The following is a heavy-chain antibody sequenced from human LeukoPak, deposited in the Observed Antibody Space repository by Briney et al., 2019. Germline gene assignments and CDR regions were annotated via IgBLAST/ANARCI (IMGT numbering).Heavy chain of an antibody. Sequence: GGSLRLSCAASGFTFSSYGMHWVRQAPGKGLEWVAVIWYDGSNKYYADSVKGRFTISRDNSKNMLYLQMNSLSAEDTAVYYCARGPGYSSGWYVLSVDYWGQGTLVTVSS. CDR3: ARGPGYSSGWYVLSVDY. D-gene: IGHD6-19*01. V-gene: IGHV3-33*01. CDR1: GFTFSSYG. CDR2: IWYDGSNK. J-gene: IGHJ4*02.